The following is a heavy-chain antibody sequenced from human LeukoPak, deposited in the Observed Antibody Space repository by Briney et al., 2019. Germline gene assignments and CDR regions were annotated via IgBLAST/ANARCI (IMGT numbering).Heavy chain of an antibody. V-gene: IGHV3-23*01. D-gene: IGHD2-15*01. CDR1: GLTFSTSS. CDR2: ISGSGGGT. CDR3: TILSDCRGGTCYWSSFDF. Sequence: GGSLRLSCAASGLTFSTSSMSWVRQTPGKGLEWVSSISGSGGGTYYGDSVKGRFTISRDNSKNTPYLQMNSLRAEDTAVYYCTILSDCRGGTCYWSSFDFWGQGTLVTVSS. J-gene: IGHJ4*02.